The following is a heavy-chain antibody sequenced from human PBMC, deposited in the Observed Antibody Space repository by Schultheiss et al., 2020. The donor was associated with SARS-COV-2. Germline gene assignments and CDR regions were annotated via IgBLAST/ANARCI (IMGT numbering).Heavy chain of an antibody. CDR2: INAGNGNT. CDR1: GYTFTSYA. Sequence: ASVKVSCKASGYTFTSYAMHWVRQAPGQRLEWMGWINAGNGNTKYSQKFQGRVTITRDTSATTAYMELRSLRSEDTAVYYCARDDYGGNSFDYWGQGTLVTVSS. D-gene: IGHD4-23*01. CDR3: ARDDYGGNSFDY. J-gene: IGHJ4*02. V-gene: IGHV1-3*01.